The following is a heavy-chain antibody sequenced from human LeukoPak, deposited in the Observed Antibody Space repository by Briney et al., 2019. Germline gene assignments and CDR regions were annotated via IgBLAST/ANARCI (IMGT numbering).Heavy chain of an antibody. CDR2: IKQDGSEK. D-gene: IGHD2-2*02. Sequence: GGSLRLSCAASEFTFSRYWMSWVRQAPGKGLEWVANIKQDGSEKYYVDSVRGRFAISRDNAENSLYLQMNSLRAEDTAVYYCARMHCSSTSCYTDTFDIWGQGTMVTVSS. V-gene: IGHV3-7*01. CDR3: ARMHCSSTSCYTDTFDI. CDR1: EFTFSRYW. J-gene: IGHJ3*02.